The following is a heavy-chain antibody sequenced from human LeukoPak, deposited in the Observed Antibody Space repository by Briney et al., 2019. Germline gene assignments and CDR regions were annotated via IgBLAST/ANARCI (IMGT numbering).Heavy chain of an antibody. CDR1: GGSVSSGSYY. CDR2: IYYSGST. J-gene: IGHJ6*02. CDR3: ARDRGDDSSGYKDYYYYGMDV. D-gene: IGHD3-22*01. V-gene: IGHV4-61*01. Sequence: PPETLSLTCTVSGGSVSSGSYYWSWIRQPPGKGLEWIGYIYYSGSTNYNPSLKSRVTISVDTSKNQFSLKLSSVTAADTAVYYCARDRGDDSSGYKDYYYYGMDVWGQGTTVTVSS.